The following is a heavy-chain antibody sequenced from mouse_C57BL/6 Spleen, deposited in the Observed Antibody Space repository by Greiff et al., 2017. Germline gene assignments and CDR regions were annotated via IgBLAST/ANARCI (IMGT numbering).Heavy chain of an antibody. V-gene: IGHV2-9-1*01. CDR1: GFSFTSYA. CDR2: IWTGGGT. J-gene: IGHJ3*01. CDR3: ARNSDYDYDGFAY. Sequence: VQLVESGPGLVAPSQRLSITCTVSGFSFTSYAISWVRQPPGKGLEWLGVIWTGGGTNYNSALKSRLSISKDNSKSQVVLKMNSLQTEDTARYYCARNSDYDYDGFAYWGQGTLVTVSA. D-gene: IGHD2-4*01.